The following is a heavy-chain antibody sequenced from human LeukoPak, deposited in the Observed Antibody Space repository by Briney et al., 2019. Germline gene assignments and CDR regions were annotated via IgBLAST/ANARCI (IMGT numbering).Heavy chain of an antibody. V-gene: IGHV3-15*01. J-gene: IGHJ4*02. CDR2: IKGKTDGGTA. Sequence: GGSLRLSCAASGFIFSNAWISWVRQAPGKGLEWVGLIKGKTDGGTADYAAFVKGRFTISRDDLKNTLYLQVNSLKTEDTAVYYCTTREKHLDYWGQGTLVTVSS. CDR3: TTREKHLDY. CDR1: GFIFSNAW.